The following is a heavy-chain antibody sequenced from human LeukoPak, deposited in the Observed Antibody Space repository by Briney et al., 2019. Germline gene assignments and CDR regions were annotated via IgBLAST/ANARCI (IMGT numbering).Heavy chain of an antibody. D-gene: IGHD6-13*01. Sequence: ASVKVSCKASGYTLTDYYIRWVQQAPGKGLEWMGRVNPEDGETRYAEKFQGRVAITADTSTDTAYMELSSLRSEDTAVYYCTPQRYSSSLAWGQGTLVTVSS. CDR3: TPQRYSSSLA. CDR2: VNPEDGET. CDR1: GYTLTDYY. J-gene: IGHJ5*02. V-gene: IGHV1-69-2*01.